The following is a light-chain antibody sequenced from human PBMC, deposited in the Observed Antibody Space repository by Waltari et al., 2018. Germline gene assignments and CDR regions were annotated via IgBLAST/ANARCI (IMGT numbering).Light chain of an antibody. V-gene: IGLV1-40*01. Sequence: QPVLTQPPSVSGTPGQKATITCRGSTFKIGAANHVHWPQPLPGTARNHPHAATPPTHLLNGNNNRPSGVPDRCSGSKSGTSASLAITGLQADDEADDYCQSSDNSLSGGVVFGGGTKLAVL. CDR2: GNN. CDR1: TFKIGAANH. CDR3: QSSDNSLSGGVV. J-gene: IGLJ2*01.